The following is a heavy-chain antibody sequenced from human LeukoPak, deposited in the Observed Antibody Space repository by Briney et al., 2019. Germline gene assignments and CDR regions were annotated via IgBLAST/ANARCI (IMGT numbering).Heavy chain of an antibody. Sequence: ASVKVSCKASGYTFTGYYMHWVRQAPGQGLEWMGWINPNSGGTNYAQKFQGRVTMTRDTSISTAYMELNRLRSDDTAVFYCGRQRLVGNWFDPWGQGTLVTVSS. CDR3: GRQRLVGNWFDP. CDR1: GYTFTGYY. CDR2: INPNSGGT. J-gene: IGHJ5*02. V-gene: IGHV1-2*02. D-gene: IGHD6-19*01.